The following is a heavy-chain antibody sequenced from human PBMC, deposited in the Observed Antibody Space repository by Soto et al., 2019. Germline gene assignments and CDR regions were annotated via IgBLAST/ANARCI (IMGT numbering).Heavy chain of an antibody. V-gene: IGHV1-8*01. D-gene: IGHD1-26*01. J-gene: IGHJ4*02. CDR3: ARGPMGADTYYLDY. CDR2: MNPNSGNT. Sequence: QVQLVQSGAEVKKPGASVKVSCKASGYTFTSYDINWVRQATGQGVEWMGWMNPNSGNTGYAQKFQGRVTMTRTTSISTAYMELSSLRSEDTAVYYGARGPMGADTYYLDYWGQGTLVTVSP. CDR1: GYTFTSYD.